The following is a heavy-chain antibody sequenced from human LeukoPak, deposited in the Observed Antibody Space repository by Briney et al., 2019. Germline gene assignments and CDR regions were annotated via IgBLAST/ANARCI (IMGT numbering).Heavy chain of an antibody. Sequence: SETLSLTCTVSGGSISSSSYYWGWIRQPPGKGLEWIGSIYYSGSTYYNPSLKSRVTISVDTSKNQFSLKLSSVTAADTAVYYCARDDSSGYYSDAFDIWGQGTMVTVSS. J-gene: IGHJ3*02. CDR2: IYYSGST. V-gene: IGHV4-39*07. D-gene: IGHD3-22*01. CDR1: GGSISSSSYY. CDR3: ARDDSSGYYSDAFDI.